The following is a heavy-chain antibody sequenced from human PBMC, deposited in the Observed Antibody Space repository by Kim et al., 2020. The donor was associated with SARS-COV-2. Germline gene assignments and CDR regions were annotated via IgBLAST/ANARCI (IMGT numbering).Heavy chain of an antibody. J-gene: IGHJ6*01. CDR1: GGTFSSYA. D-gene: IGHD3-3*01. CDR3: ASRTSFGVLMAHYYGMDL. V-gene: IGHV1-69*13. Sequence: SVKVSCTASGGTFSSYAISWVRQAPGQGLEWMGGIIPIFGTPDYAQNFKGRISITADGSTRTSYMELSGLTSDDTAVYFCASRTSFGVLMAHYYGMDLW. CDR2: IIPIFGTP.